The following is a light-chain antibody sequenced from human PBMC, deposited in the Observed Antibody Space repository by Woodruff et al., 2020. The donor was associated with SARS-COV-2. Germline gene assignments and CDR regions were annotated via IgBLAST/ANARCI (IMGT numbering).Light chain of an antibody. V-gene: IGKV3-20*01. J-gene: IGKJ4*01. Sequence: TQSPGTLSLSPGERATLSCRASQSVSSSYLAWYQQKFGQAPRLLIYGASSRATDIPDRFSGSGSGTHFTLTISRLESEDVATYYCEKYNSALTF. CDR1: QSVSSSY. CDR2: GAS. CDR3: EKYNSALT.